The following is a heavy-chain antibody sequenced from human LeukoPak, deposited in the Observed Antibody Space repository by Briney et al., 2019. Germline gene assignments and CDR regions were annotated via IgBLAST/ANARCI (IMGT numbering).Heavy chain of an antibody. CDR1: GGSISSSSYY. CDR3: ASTNCSSTSCFGANWFGP. J-gene: IGHJ5*02. CDR2: IYYSGST. Sequence: SETLSLTCTVSGGSISSSSYYWGWIRQPPGKGLEWIGSIYYSGSTYYNPSLKSRVTISVDTSKNQFSLKLSSVTAADTAVYYCASTNCSSTSCFGANWFGPWGQGTLVTVSS. V-gene: IGHV4-39*01. D-gene: IGHD2-2*01.